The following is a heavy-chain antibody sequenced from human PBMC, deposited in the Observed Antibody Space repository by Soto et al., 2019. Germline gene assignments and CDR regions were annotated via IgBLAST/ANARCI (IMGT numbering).Heavy chain of an antibody. Sequence: SETLSLTCAVYGGSFANYYWNWLRQLPGKGLEWIGEINYSGSIDYNPSLESRVTISVDTSKNQFSLNLSSVTAADTAIYYCARVGGYTSGWYLDYFDYWGQGTVVTVSS. CDR2: INYSGSI. D-gene: IGHD6-19*01. V-gene: IGHV4-34*01. CDR1: GGSFANYY. CDR3: ARVGGYTSGWYLDYFDY. J-gene: IGHJ4*02.